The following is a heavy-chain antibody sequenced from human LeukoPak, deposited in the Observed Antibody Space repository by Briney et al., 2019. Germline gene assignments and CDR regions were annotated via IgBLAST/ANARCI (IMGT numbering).Heavy chain of an antibody. D-gene: IGHD3-16*02. Sequence: GGSLRLSCAASGFTFSSYGMHWVRQAPGKGLEWVAVISYDGSNKYYADSVKGRFTISRDNSKNTLCLQMNSLRAEDTAVYYCAKGGPGDALYGITFGGVIVKGGPLAYWGQGTLVTVSS. V-gene: IGHV3-30*18. CDR2: ISYDGSNK. J-gene: IGHJ4*02. CDR3: AKGGPGDALYGITFGGVIVKGGPLAY. CDR1: GFTFSSYG.